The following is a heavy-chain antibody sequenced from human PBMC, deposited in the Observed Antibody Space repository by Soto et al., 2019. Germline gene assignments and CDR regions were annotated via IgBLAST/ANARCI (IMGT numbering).Heavy chain of an antibody. CDR1: GYTFNSYG. D-gene: IGHD1-26*01. V-gene: IGHV1-18*01. CDR2: ISSYNGNT. Sequence: QVHLEQSGAEVKKPGASVKVSCKASGYTFNSYGISWVRQAPGQGLEWMGRISSYNGNTIYVQNLQGRVTMTVDTXXXXXXXXXXXXXXXXXXXXXXXXXXXXXXXXYPYYYYGMDVWGQGTTVIVSS. CDR3: XXXXXXXXXXYPYYYYGMDV. J-gene: IGHJ6*02.